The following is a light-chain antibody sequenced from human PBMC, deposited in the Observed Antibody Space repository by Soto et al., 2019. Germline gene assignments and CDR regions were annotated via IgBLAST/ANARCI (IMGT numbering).Light chain of an antibody. CDR2: GNS. J-gene: IGLJ3*02. V-gene: IGLV1-40*01. Sequence: QAVVTQPPSVSGAPGQKVTISCTGSSSNIGARNDVHWYQQLPGRAPKLLIYGNSNRPSGVPDRFSGSKSGTSGSLAITGLQAEDEGEYHCQSYDSRTGWVFGGGTKLTVL. CDR1: SSNIGARND. CDR3: QSYDSRTGWV.